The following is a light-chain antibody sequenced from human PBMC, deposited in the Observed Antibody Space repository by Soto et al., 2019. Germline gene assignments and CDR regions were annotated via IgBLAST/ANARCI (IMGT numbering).Light chain of an antibody. Sequence: ESVLTQSPATLSLSPGERATLSCRASQSVSSYLAWYQQKPGQAPRLLIYDASNRATGIPARFSGSGSGTDFTLTISSLEPEDFAVYYCHQRSNWPPTFGQGPKVEIK. J-gene: IGKJ1*01. V-gene: IGKV3-11*01. CDR1: QSVSSY. CDR3: HQRSNWPPT. CDR2: DAS.